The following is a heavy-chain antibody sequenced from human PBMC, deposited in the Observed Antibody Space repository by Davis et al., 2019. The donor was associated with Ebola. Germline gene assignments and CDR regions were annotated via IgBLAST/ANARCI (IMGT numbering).Heavy chain of an antibody. CDR1: GYTFTSYY. CDR3: ARELIVIMAAAGTGAGDYYYYGMDV. J-gene: IGHJ6*02. Sequence: ASVKVSCKASGYTFTSYYMHWVRQAPGQGLEWMGIINPSGGSTSYAQKFQGRVTMTRDTPTSTVYMELSSLRSEDTAVYYCARELIVIMAAAGTGAGDYYYYGMDVWGQGTTVTVSS. D-gene: IGHD6-13*01. CDR2: INPSGGST. V-gene: IGHV1-46*03.